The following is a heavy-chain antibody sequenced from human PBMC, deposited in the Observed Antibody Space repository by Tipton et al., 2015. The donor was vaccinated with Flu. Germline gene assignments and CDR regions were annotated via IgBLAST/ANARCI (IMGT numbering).Heavy chain of an antibody. J-gene: IGHJ3*01. V-gene: IGHV4-38-2*02. CDR1: GDSMRSDYF. CDR3: AREWELLPYDVFNV. D-gene: IGHD1-26*01. CDR2: IHYSGSP. Sequence: TLSLTCTVSGDSMRSDYFWVWIRQAPGKGLEWIGNIHYSGSPHYNPSLKSRVTISVDTSKSQFSLRLSSVTAADTAVYFCAREWELLPYDVFNVWGQGTVVTASS.